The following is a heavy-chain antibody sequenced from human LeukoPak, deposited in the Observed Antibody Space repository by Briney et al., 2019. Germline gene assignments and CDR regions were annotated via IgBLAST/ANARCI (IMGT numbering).Heavy chain of an antibody. CDR1: GFTFSSYY. J-gene: IGHJ5*02. D-gene: IGHD1-14*01. CDR2: TNTDGSST. CDR3: VPDDWFDP. V-gene: IGHV3-74*01. Sequence: GGSLRLSCAASGFTFSSYYMHWVRQAQGKGLVWVSRTNTDGSSTTYADSVKGRFTISRDNAKNTLYLQMNSLRAEDTAVYYCVPDDWFDPWGQGTLVTVSS.